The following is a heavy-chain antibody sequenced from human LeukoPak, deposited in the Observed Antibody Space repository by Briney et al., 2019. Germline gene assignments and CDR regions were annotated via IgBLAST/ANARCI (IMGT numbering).Heavy chain of an antibody. CDR3: ARHGPLEMATTDIDY. D-gene: IGHD5-24*01. V-gene: IGHV5-51*01. CDR2: IYPGNSDT. J-gene: IGHJ4*02. Sequence: GESLKISCQGSGYTFTNYWIGWVRQMPGKGLEWMGIIYPGNSDTRYSPSFQGRVTISADKSINTAYLQWSSLKASDTAIYYCARHGPLEMATTDIDYWGQGTLVTVSS. CDR1: GYTFTNYW.